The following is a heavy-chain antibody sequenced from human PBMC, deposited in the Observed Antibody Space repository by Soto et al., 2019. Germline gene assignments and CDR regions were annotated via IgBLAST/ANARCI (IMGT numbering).Heavy chain of an antibody. D-gene: IGHD2-8*01. CDR2: ISAYNGNT. CDR3: ARAAGYCTNGVCLFDP. J-gene: IGHJ5*02. Sequence: ASVKVSCKASGYTFTSYGISWVRQAPGQGLEWMGWISAYNGNTNYAQKLQGRVTMTTDTSTSTAYMELRSLRSDDTAVYYCARAAGYCTNGVCLFDPWAREPWSPSPQ. V-gene: IGHV1-18*01. CDR1: GYTFTSYG.